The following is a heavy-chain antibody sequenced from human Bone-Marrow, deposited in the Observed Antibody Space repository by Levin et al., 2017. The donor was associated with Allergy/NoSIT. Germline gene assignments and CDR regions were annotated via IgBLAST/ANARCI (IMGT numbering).Heavy chain of an antibody. CDR1: TRGSIGSSSFY. Sequence: KSSETLSLTCTVSTRGSIGSSSFYWGWIRQTPGKGLEWIGSVFYTGTTHYNPSLESRVTISLATSTNQFSLKIISVTAADTAVYYCARLRRNLALAGNKHYYGLDFWGQGTTVVVSS. V-gene: IGHV4-39*01. J-gene: IGHJ6*02. CDR3: ARLRRNLALAGNKHYYGLDF. CDR2: VFYTGTT. D-gene: IGHD6-19*01.